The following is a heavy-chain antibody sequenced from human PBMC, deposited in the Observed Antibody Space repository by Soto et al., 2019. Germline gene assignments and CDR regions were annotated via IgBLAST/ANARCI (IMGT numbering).Heavy chain of an antibody. V-gene: IGHV4-30-2*01. Sequence: SETLSLTCTVSNGSVSSGTYSWSWVRQPPGKGLEWIGYIYSSGTTYYTPALKSRLKMSMDRANGDFSLNMTSVTAADTAVYFCAAGYYYYGMDVWGQGITVTVS. CDR2: IYSSGTT. CDR3: AAGYYYYGMDV. CDR1: NGSVSSGTYS. J-gene: IGHJ6*02.